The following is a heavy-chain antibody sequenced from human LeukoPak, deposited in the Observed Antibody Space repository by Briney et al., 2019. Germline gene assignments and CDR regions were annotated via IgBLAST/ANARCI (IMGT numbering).Heavy chain of an antibody. CDR2: IYYSGST. CDR1: GGSISSGDYY. D-gene: IGHD3-16*02. CDR3: ARGDTMITFGGVIVSFDY. J-gene: IGHJ4*02. V-gene: IGHV4-30-4*01. Sequence: NPSQTLSLTCTVSGGSISSGDYYWSWIRQPPGKGLEWIGCIYYSGSTYYNPSLKSRVTISVDTSKNQFSLKLSSVTAADTAVYYCARGDTMITFGGVIVSFDYWGQGTLVTVSS.